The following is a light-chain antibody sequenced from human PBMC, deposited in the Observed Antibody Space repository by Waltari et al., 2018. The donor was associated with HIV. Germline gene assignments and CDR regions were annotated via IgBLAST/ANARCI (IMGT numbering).Light chain of an antibody. J-gene: IGKJ2*01. Sequence: DIQLTQSPSALSASVGGRPPISFRASQSVGSRLAWYQQQPGKAPKLLIYRASTLEKGVPSRCTGSGSGTEFTLTISSLQPEDFGTYCGQQYDTYLTFGQGTRLEMK. V-gene: IGKV1-5*03. CDR3: QQYDTYLT. CDR1: QSVGSR. CDR2: RAS.